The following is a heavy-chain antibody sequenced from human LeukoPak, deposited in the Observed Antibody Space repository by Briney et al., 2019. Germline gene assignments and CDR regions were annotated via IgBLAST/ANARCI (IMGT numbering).Heavy chain of an antibody. CDR3: ASGMIDQAFDI. CDR2: IYYSGST. V-gene: IGHV4-39*01. J-gene: IGHJ3*02. Sequence: PSETLCLTCTVSGGSISSSSYYWGWIRQPPGKGLEWIGSIYYSGSTYYNPSLKSRVTISVDTSKNQFSLKLSSVTAADTAVYYCASGMIDQAFDIWGQGTMVTVSS. CDR1: GGSISSSSYY. D-gene: IGHD3-22*01.